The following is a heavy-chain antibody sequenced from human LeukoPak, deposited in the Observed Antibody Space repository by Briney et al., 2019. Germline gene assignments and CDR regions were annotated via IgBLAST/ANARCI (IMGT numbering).Heavy chain of an antibody. D-gene: IGHD4/OR15-4a*01. V-gene: IGHV1-2*02. CDR2: IDPNTGDT. CDR1: GYTFTNYY. Sequence: GASVKVSCKASGYTFTNYYMHWVRQAPGQGLECMGWIDPNTGDTNYSQNIQGRATLTRDTSINTAYMEFTSLGSEDTAVYYCARGRTMDGSTPPFEIWGQGTMVTVSS. J-gene: IGHJ3*02. CDR3: ARGRTMDGSTPPFEI.